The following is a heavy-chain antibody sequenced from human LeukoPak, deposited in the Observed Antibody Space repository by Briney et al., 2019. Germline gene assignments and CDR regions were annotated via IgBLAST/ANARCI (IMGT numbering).Heavy chain of an antibody. CDR2: ISSSSSYI. D-gene: IGHD6-13*01. Sequence: GGSLRLSCAASGFTFSSYSMNWVRQAPGKGLEWVSSISSSSSYIYYADSVKGRFTISRDNAKNSLYLQMNSLRAEDTAVYYCARALPRGIAAAHPPLHWGRGTLVTVSS. V-gene: IGHV3-21*01. CDR3: ARALPRGIAAAHPPLH. CDR1: GFTFSSYS. J-gene: IGHJ4*02.